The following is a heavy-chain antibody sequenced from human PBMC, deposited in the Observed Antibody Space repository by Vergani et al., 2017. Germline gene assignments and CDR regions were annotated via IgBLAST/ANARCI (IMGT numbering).Heavy chain of an antibody. CDR2: IYPGDSDT. J-gene: IGHJ6*03. CDR3: ARSGLWDQLLSPHMDV. D-gene: IGHD2-2*01. Sequence: VQLVESGAEVKKPGESLKISCKGSGYSFTSYWIGWVRQMPGKGLEWMGIIYPGDSDTRYSPSFQGQVTISADKSISTAYLQWSSLKASDTAMYYCARSGLWDQLLSPHMDVWGKGTTVTVSS. CDR1: GYSFTSYW. V-gene: IGHV5-51*03.